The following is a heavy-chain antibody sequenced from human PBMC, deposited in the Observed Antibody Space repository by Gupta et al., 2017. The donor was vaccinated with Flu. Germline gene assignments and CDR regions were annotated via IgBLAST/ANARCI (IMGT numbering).Heavy chain of an antibody. CDR2: IKQDGSER. CDR3: VRDFRFQSDS. CDR1: GFKFSTYW. J-gene: IGHJ4*02. Sequence: EVQLVESGGGLVQPGGSVRLSCVASGFKFSTYWMTWVRQAPGKGPEWVGNIKQDGSERYYLDSVKGRFTISRDNAKNSMFLQMNSLRAEDTAVYFCVRDFRFQSDSWGQGTLVTVSS. V-gene: IGHV3-7*01. D-gene: IGHD3-10*01.